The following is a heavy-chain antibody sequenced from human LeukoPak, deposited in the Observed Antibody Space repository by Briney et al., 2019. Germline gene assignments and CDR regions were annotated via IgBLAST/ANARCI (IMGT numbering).Heavy chain of an antibody. V-gene: IGHV4-59*08. CDR3: ARIVSSGWYYYYMDV. J-gene: IGHJ6*03. D-gene: IGHD6-19*01. CDR2: IYYSGST. Sequence: SETLSLTCTVSGGSISSYYWSWVRQPPGRGLEWIGYIYYSGSTNYNPSLKSRVTISVDTSKNQFSLKLSSVTAADTAVYYCARIVSSGWYYYYMDVWGKGTTVTVSS. CDR1: GGSISSYY.